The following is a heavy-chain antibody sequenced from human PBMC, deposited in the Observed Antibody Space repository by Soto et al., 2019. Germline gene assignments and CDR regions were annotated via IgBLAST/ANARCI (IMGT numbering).Heavy chain of an antibody. CDR3: ARSYCSGGSCRAFDP. CDR2: INPNSGGT. Sequence: ASVKVFCKASGYTFTGYYMHWVRQAPGQGLEWMGWINPNSGGTNYAQKFQGRVTMTRDTSISTAYMELSRLRSDDTAVYYCARSYCSGGSCRAFDPWGQGTLVTVSS. J-gene: IGHJ5*02. D-gene: IGHD2-15*01. V-gene: IGHV1-2*02. CDR1: GYTFTGYY.